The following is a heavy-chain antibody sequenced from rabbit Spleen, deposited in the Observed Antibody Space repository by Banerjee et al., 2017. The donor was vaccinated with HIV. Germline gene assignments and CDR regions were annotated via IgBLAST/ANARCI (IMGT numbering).Heavy chain of an antibody. CDR1: GFPFSNKA. Sequence: QEQLVESGGGLVKPGASLTLTCKASGFPFSNKAVMCWVRQAPGKGLEWIGYIDLVFGGTYYASWVNGRFTISSHNAQNTLYLQLNSLTVADTATYFCVRGAGSSGYYNLWGQGTLVTVS. CDR3: VRGAGSSGYYNL. D-gene: IGHD1-1*01. CDR2: IDLVFGGT. V-gene: IGHV1S47*01. J-gene: IGHJ4*01.